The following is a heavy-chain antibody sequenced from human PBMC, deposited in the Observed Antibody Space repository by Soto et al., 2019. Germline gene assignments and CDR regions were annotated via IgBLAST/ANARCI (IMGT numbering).Heavy chain of an antibody. Sequence: QVQLVQSGAEVKKPGASVKVSCKASGYTFTSYGISWVRQAPGQGLAWMGWISAYNGNTNYAQKLQGRVTMTTDTSTSTADMELRSVRSDDTAVYYCVREGYCSGGSCYYYYYYGMDLWGQGTTVTVSS. D-gene: IGHD2-15*01. CDR2: ISAYNGNT. V-gene: IGHV1-18*01. CDR1: GYTFTSYG. J-gene: IGHJ6*02. CDR3: VREGYCSGGSCYYYYYYGMDL.